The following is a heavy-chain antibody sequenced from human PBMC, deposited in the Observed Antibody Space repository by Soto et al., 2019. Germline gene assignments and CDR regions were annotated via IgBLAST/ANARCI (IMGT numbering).Heavy chain of an antibody. Sequence: GGSLRLSCAASGFTFSSYWMSWVRQAPGKGLEWVANIKQDGSEEYYVTSVKGRFTISRENAKNSLYLQMNSLRAEDTAVYYCARFFTLPAAVDYWGQGTLVTVSS. J-gene: IGHJ4*02. CDR2: IKQDGSEE. CDR3: ARFFTLPAAVDY. CDR1: GFTFSSYW. V-gene: IGHV3-7*01. D-gene: IGHD2-2*01.